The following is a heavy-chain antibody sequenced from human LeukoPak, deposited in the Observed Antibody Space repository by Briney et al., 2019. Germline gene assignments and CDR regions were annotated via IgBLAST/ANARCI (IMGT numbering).Heavy chain of an antibody. Sequence: SETLSLTCTISGGSFSSYYWSWIRQPPGKGLEWIGYIYYSGTTNYNPSLRSRVTISIDTSKNQFSLKLSSVTAADTAVYYCARNYLDYFDYWGQGTLVTVSS. J-gene: IGHJ4*02. V-gene: IGHV4-59*08. CDR2: IYYSGTT. D-gene: IGHD2/OR15-2a*01. CDR3: ARNYLDYFDY. CDR1: GGSFSSYY.